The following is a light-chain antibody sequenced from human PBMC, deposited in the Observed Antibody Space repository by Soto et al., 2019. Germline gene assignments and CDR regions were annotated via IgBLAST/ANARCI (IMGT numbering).Light chain of an antibody. CDR2: DAS. V-gene: IGKV1-33*01. Sequence: DIQMPQSPSSLSASVGDRVTITCQASQDISNYLNWYQQKPGKAPKLMMYDASNLETGVPSRFSGSGSGTDFTFTISSLQPEDVATYYCQQYDNVPPLTFGGGTKVEIK. J-gene: IGKJ4*01. CDR3: QQYDNVPPLT. CDR1: QDISNY.